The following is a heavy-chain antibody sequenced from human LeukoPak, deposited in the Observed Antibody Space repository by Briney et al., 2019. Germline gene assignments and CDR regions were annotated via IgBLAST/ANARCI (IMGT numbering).Heavy chain of an antibody. J-gene: IGHJ5*02. CDR1: GGSISSYY. Sequence: SETLSLTCTVSGGSISSYYWSWLRQPPGKGLEWIGYIYYSGSTNYNPSLKSRVTISVDTSKNQFSLKLSSVTAADTAVYYCARWTHSDYAGFDPWGQGTLVTVSS. CDR3: ARWTHSDYAGFDP. CDR2: IYYSGST. V-gene: IGHV4-59*01. D-gene: IGHD5-12*01.